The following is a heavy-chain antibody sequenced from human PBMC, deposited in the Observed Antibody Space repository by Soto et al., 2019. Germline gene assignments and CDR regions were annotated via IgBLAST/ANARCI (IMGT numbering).Heavy chain of an antibody. CDR3: ARDSRPPRGWFDP. CDR2: INPNSGGT. Sequence: QVQLVQSGAEVKKPGASVKVSCKASGYTFTGYYMHWVRQAPGQGLEWMGWINPNSGGTNYAQKFQARVTMARDTSISTGYMELSRLRSDDPAVYYCARDSRPPRGWFDPWGQGTLVTVSS. D-gene: IGHD6-13*01. CDR1: GYTFTGYY. V-gene: IGHV1-2*02. J-gene: IGHJ5*02.